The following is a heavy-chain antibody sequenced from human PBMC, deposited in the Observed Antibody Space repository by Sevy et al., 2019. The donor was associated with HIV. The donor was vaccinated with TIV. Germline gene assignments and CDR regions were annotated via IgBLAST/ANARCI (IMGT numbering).Heavy chain of an antibody. CDR2: FDPEDGET. V-gene: IGHV1-24*01. J-gene: IGHJ4*02. Sequence: ASVKVSCKVSGYTLTELSMHWVRQAPGKGLEWMGGFDPEDGETIYPQKFQGRVTMTEDTSTDTAYMELSSLRSEDTAVYYCATLIRGYSGYDRFDYWGQGTLVTVSS. D-gene: IGHD5-12*01. CDR3: ATLIRGYSGYDRFDY. CDR1: GYTLTELS.